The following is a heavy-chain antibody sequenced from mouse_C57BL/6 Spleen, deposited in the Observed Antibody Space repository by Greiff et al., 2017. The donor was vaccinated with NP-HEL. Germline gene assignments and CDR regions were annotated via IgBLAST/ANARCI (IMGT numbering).Heavy chain of an antibody. D-gene: IGHD2-3*01. Sequence: KLVESGGGLVQPGGSLKLSCAASGFTFSDYYMYWVRQTPEKRLEGVAYISNGGGSTYYPDTVKGRFTISRDNAKNTLYLQMSRLKAEDTAMYYCARQGDGYSSMDYCGQGTSVTVSS. V-gene: IGHV5-12*01. CDR1: GFTFSDYY. J-gene: IGHJ4*01. CDR2: ISNGGGST. CDR3: ARQGDGYSSMDY.